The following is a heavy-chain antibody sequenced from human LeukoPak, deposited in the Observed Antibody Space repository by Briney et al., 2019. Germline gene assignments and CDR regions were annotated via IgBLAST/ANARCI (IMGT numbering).Heavy chain of an antibody. J-gene: IGHJ6*03. D-gene: IGHD2/OR15-2a*01. Sequence: GGSLRLSCAASGFTFSNCTMNWVRQAPGKGLEWVSYISSSSSAIFYADSVKGRFTISRDNSKNSLYLQMNSLRTEDTALYYCAKDRAARGRGNYFYMDVWGKGTTVTVSS. CDR1: GFTFSNCT. V-gene: IGHV3-48*04. CDR3: AKDRAARGRGNYFYMDV. CDR2: ISSSSSAI.